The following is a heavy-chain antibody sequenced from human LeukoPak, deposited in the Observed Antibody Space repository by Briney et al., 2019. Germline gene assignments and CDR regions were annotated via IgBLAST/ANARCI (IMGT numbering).Heavy chain of an antibody. CDR2: IKQDGSEK. Sequence: GGSLRLSCAASGFTFSSYWMSWVRQAPGKGLEWVANIKQDGSEKYYVDSVKGRFTVSRDNAKNSLYLQMNSLRAEDTAVYYCAKFLQYSSSPRYYFDYWGQGTLVTVSS. V-gene: IGHV3-7*03. CDR3: AKFLQYSSSPRYYFDY. J-gene: IGHJ4*02. D-gene: IGHD6-6*01. CDR1: GFTFSSYW.